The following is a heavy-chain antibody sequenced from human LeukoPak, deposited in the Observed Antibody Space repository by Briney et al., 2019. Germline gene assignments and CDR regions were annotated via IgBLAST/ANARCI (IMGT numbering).Heavy chain of an antibody. J-gene: IGHJ4*02. CDR2: IIPIFGTA. Sequence: GASVKVSCKASGGTFSSYAISWVRQAPGQGLEWMGGIIPIFGTANYAQKFQGRVTITADESTSTAYMELSSLRSEDTAVYCCARARKKYSSGWYLYYWGQGTLVTVSS. D-gene: IGHD6-19*01. CDR1: GGTFSSYA. CDR3: ARARKKYSSGWYLYY. V-gene: IGHV1-69*13.